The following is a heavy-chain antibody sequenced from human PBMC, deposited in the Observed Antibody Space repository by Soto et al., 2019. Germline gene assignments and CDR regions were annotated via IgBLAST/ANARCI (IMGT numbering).Heavy chain of an antibody. CDR1: GYTFTSYD. Sequence: ASVKVSCKASGYTFTSYDINWVRQATGQGLEWMGWMNPNSGNTGYAQNFQGRVTMTRNTSISTVYMELSSLRSEDTAVYYCAKKSDIVVVVTSTDYYFDYWGQGTLVTVSS. V-gene: IGHV1-8*01. J-gene: IGHJ4*02. CDR2: MNPNSGNT. CDR3: AKKSDIVVVVTSTDYYFDY. D-gene: IGHD2-15*01.